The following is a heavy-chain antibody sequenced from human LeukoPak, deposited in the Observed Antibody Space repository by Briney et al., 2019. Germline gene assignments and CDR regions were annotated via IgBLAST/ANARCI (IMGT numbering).Heavy chain of an antibody. D-gene: IGHD3-3*01. CDR3: AKDIGAYYDFWSGYYKGFDY. CDR1: GFTFSSYM. Sequence: GESLRLSCAASGFTFSSYMMTWVRQAPGKGLEWVANIKPDGGEKFYVDSVRGRFTISRDNAKNSLYLQMNSLRTEDTALYYCAKDIGAYYDFWSGYYKGFDYWGQGTLVTVSS. J-gene: IGHJ4*02. CDR2: IKPDGGEK. V-gene: IGHV3-7*03.